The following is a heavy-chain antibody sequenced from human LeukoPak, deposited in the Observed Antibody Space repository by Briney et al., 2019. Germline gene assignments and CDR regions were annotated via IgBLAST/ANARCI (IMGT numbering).Heavy chain of an antibody. J-gene: IGHJ4*02. Sequence: GASVKVSCKASGYIYTNYGINWVRQAPGQGLEWMGWINTYNGNTNYAPKLHGRVTMTTDIPTSTAYMELRGLRFDDTAIYYCARDPTPSDGDYPPDHFDYWGQGTLVTVSS. D-gene: IGHD4-17*01. CDR3: ARDPTPSDGDYPPDHFDY. CDR1: GYIYTNYG. V-gene: IGHV1-18*01. CDR2: INTYNGNT.